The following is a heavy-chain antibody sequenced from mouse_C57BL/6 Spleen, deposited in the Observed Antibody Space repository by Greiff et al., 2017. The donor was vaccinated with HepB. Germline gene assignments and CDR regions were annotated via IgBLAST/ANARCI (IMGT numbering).Heavy chain of an antibody. J-gene: IGHJ4*01. Sequence: DVKLVESGGDLVKPGGSLKLSCAASGFTFSSYGMSWVRQTPDKRLEWVATISSGGSYTYYPDSVKGRFTISRDNAKNTLYLQMSSLKSEDTAMYYCARQGYYGSSPYAMDYWGQGTSVTVSS. CDR3: ARQGYYGSSPYAMDY. V-gene: IGHV5-6*02. CDR2: ISSGGSYT. CDR1: GFTFSSYG. D-gene: IGHD1-1*01.